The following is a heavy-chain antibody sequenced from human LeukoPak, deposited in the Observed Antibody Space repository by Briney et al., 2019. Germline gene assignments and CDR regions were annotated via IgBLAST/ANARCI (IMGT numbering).Heavy chain of an antibody. V-gene: IGHV1-69*02. CDR2: INPSLGIT. CDR1: GGTFSSYT. Sequence: SVKVSCKASGGTFSSYTFSWVRQAPGQGLEWMGRINPSLGITNYAQKFEGRVTITADKSTSTAHMELSSLRSEDTAVYYCATSPSGYCSGISCYSYFQHWGQGTLVTVSS. J-gene: IGHJ1*01. CDR3: ATSPSGYCSGISCYSYFQH. D-gene: IGHD2-15*01.